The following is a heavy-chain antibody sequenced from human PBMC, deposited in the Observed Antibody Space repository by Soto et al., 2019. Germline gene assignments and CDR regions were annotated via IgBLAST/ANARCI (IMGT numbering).Heavy chain of an antibody. V-gene: IGHV3-11*01. CDR2: ISSSGSTI. D-gene: IGHD5-18*01. CDR1: GFTFSDYY. CDR3: ARDLRGYSYGWMDYYYGMDV. Sequence: QVQLVESGGGLVKPGGSLRLSCAASGFTFSDYYMSWIRQAPGKGLEWVSYISSSGSTIYYADSVKGRFTISRDNAKNSLYPQMNSLRAEDTAVYYCARDLRGYSYGWMDYYYGMDVWGQGTTVTVSS. J-gene: IGHJ6*02.